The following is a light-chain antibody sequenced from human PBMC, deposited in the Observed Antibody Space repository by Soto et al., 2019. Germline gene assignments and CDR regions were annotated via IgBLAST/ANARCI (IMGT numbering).Light chain of an antibody. CDR1: SSDVGGYNY. CDR3: SSYTSSSTSVV. J-gene: IGLJ2*01. Sequence: QSALTQPASVSGSPGQSIPLSCTGTSSDVGGYNYVSWYQQHPGKAPPLMSDDVSNRPSGVSNRFSGSKSGNTASLTISGLQAEDEADYYCSSYTSSSTSVVDGGGTQLTVL. CDR2: DVS. V-gene: IGLV2-14*01.